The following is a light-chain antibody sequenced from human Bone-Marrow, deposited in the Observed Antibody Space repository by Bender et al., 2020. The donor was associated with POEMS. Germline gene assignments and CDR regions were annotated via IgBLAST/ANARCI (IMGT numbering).Light chain of an antibody. CDR3: CSYAGSSTYV. CDR1: SSDVANYNL. CDR2: EGS. V-gene: IGLV2-23*01. J-gene: IGLJ1*01. Sequence: QSALTQPASVSGSPGQSITISCTGTSSDVANYNLVSWYQQYPGKAPKFMIYEGSKRPSGVSHRFSGSTSGNTATLTISGLQAEDEADYYCCSYAGSSTYVFGTGTKVTVL.